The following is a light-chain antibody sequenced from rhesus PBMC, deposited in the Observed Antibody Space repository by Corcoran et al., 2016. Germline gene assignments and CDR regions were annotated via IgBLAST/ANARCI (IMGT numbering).Light chain of an antibody. CDR3: LQGYSTPYS. V-gene: IGKV1-36*02. J-gene: IGKJ2*01. CDR2: AAS. CDR1: QGISDY. Sequence: DIQMTQSPSSLSASVGDRVTITCRASQGISDYLNWYQQKQGKAPKLRIYAASSLESGVPSRFSGSGSGKDFTLTISCLQPEDFAAYYCLQGYSTPYSFGQGTKVEIK.